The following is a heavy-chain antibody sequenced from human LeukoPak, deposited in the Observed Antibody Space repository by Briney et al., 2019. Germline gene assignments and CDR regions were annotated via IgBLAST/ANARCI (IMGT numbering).Heavy chain of an antibody. CDR3: AKDHLPKCGGDCYHPY. J-gene: IGHJ4*02. CDR2: IRYDGSNK. V-gene: IGHV3-30*02. D-gene: IGHD2-21*01. CDR1: GFTFSSYG. Sequence: PGGSLRLSCAASGFTFSSYGMHWVRQAPGKGLEWVAFIRYDGSNKYYADSVKGRFTISRDNSKNTLYLQMNSLRAEDTAVYYCAKDHLPKCGGDCYHPYWGQGTLVTVSS.